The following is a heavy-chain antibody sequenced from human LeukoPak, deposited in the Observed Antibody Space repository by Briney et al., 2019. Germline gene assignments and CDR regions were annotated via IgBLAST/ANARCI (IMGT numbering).Heavy chain of an antibody. V-gene: IGHV4-31*03. D-gene: IGHD3-10*01. CDR1: GGSISSGGYY. J-gene: IGHJ4*02. CDR3: ARVKSGITMVRGVIGFYFDY. CDR2: IYYSGST. Sequence: SQTLSLTCTVSGGSISSGGYYWSWIRQHPGKGLEWIGYIYYSGSTYYNPSLKSRVTISVDTSKNQFSLKLSSVTAADTAVYYCARVKSGITMVRGVIGFYFDYWGQGTLVTASS.